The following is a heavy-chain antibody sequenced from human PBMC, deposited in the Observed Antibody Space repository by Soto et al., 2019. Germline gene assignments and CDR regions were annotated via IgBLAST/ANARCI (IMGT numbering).Heavy chain of an antibody. CDR2: ISAYNGNT. D-gene: IGHD3-3*01. CDR3: AGGFLEWLRSYYYGMDV. J-gene: IGHJ6*02. CDR1: GYTFTSYG. Sequence: QVQLVQSGAEVKKPGASVKVSCKASGYTFTSYGISWVRQAPGQGLEWMGWISAYNGNTNYAQKLQGRVTMTTDTSTSTAYMELRSLRSDDTAVYYCAGGFLEWLRSYYYGMDVWGQGTTVTVSS. V-gene: IGHV1-18*01.